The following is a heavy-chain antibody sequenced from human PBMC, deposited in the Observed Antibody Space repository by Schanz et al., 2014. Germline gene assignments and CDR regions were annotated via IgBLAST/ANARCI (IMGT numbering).Heavy chain of an antibody. CDR3: VRDYNWGFDN. J-gene: IGHJ4*02. CDR2: ISWNSGSI. V-gene: IGHV3-23*04. Sequence: VQLVESGGGVVQPGESLRVSCAASGFTFSNYWMSWVRQAPGKGLEWVSGISWNSGSIGYADSVKGRFTISRDNSKNTLYLQMNSLRAEDTAIYYCVRDYNWGFDNWGQGTLVTVSS. CDR1: GFTFSNYW. D-gene: IGHD7-27*01.